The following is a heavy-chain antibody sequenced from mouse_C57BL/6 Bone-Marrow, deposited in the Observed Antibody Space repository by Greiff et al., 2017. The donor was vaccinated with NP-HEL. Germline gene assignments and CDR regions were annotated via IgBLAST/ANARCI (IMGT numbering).Heavy chain of an antibody. CDR3: ARNYDYEEFAY. Sequence: QVQLQQPGAELVKPGASVKLSCKASGYTFTSYWMQWVKQRPGQGLEWIGEIDPSDSYTNYNQKFKGKATLTVDTSSSTAYMQLSSLTSEDSAVYYCARNYDYEEFAYWGQGTLVTVSA. CDR1: GYTFTSYW. V-gene: IGHV1-50*01. CDR2: IDPSDSYT. J-gene: IGHJ3*01. D-gene: IGHD2-4*01.